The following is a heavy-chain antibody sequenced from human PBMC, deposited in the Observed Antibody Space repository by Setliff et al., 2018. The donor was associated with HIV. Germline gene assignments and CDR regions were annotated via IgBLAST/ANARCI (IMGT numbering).Heavy chain of an antibody. V-gene: IGHV1-69*05. CDR3: ARTREMVRGVITPAFDY. D-gene: IGHD3-10*01. J-gene: IGHJ4*02. CDR1: GGTFSSYT. CDR2: IIPIFDTA. Sequence: SVKVSCKASGGTFSSYTINWVRQAPGQGLEWMGGIIPIFDTANYAQKFQGRVTITTDESTSTAYMELSSLRSEDTALYYCARTREMVRGVITPAFDYWGLGTLVTVSS.